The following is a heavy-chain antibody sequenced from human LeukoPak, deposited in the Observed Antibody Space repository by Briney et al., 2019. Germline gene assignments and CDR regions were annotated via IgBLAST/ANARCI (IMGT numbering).Heavy chain of an antibody. D-gene: IGHD2-15*01. CDR1: GFTFSSYN. Sequence: GGSLRLXCAASGFTFSSYNMNWVRQAPGKGLEWISYISSRGSTIYYADSVKGRFTISRDNAKNSLYLQMNSLRADDTAVYYCARGGYCSAGTCYGAGWFDPWGQGTLVTVSS. J-gene: IGHJ5*02. V-gene: IGHV3-48*01. CDR2: ISSRGSTI. CDR3: ARGGYCSAGTCYGAGWFDP.